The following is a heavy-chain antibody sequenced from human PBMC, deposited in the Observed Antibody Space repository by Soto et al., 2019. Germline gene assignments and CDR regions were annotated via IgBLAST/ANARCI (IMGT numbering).Heavy chain of an antibody. CDR2: IIPLYGTT. CDR1: EGTRISFG. CDR3: ARDIKTYYDSSFDWSDP. J-gene: IGHJ5*02. Sequence: SVKVSCQASEGTRISFGIIWVRQVPGQGLEWMGSIIPLYGTTNYAQRFRDRVAFIADDSTNMIYMELMSLRSDDTAIYYCARDIKTYYDSSFDWSDPWGQGVLVTVSS. D-gene: IGHD3-16*01. V-gene: IGHV1-69*13.